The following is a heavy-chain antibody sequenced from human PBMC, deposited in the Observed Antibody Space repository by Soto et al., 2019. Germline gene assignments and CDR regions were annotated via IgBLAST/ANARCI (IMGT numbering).Heavy chain of an antibody. CDR3: AKIYRSCTYSNCYSRSPPDS. J-gene: IGHJ5*01. CDR1: GFTFTSYA. Sequence: EVQLLESGGGLVQPGGSLRLSCVASGFTFTSYAMTWVRQLPGKGLEWVSSVTNTGGITHYANSVKGRFTISRDNSKNTVYLQMNSLRAEETAIYYCAKIYRSCTYSNCYSRSPPDSWGQGTLVTVSA. V-gene: IGHV3-23*01. CDR2: VTNTGGIT. D-gene: IGHD2-15*01.